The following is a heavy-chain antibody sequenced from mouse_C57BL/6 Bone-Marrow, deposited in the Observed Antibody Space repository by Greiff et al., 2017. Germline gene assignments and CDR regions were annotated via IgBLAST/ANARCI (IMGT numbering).Heavy chain of an antibody. CDR3: TRFYGSNSRYFDV. CDR1: GYTFTDYE. CDR2: IDPETGGT. D-gene: IGHD1-1*01. V-gene: IGHV1-15*01. Sequence: VQLQQSGAELVRPGASVTLSCKASGYTFTDYEMHWVKQTPVHGLEWIGAIDPETGGTAYNQKFKGKAILTADKSSSTAYMELRSLTSEDSAVYCCTRFYGSNSRYFDVWGTGTTVTVSS. J-gene: IGHJ1*03.